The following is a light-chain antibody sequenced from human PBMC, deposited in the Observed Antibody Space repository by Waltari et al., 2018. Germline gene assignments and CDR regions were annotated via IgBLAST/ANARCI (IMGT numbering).Light chain of an antibody. CDR1: SPTIGTNT. V-gene: IGLV1-44*01. Sequence: QSVLTQPPSVSGTPGQRVTISCSGSSPTIGTNTVNRYQPFTGPAPNILLYLNNQRLSGVPDRFSGSKSGTSASLAISGLQSEDEAHYYCSAWDGSLTGGSLTGVVFGGGTKLTVL. J-gene: IGLJ2*01. CDR3: SAWDGSLTGGSLTGVV. CDR2: LNN.